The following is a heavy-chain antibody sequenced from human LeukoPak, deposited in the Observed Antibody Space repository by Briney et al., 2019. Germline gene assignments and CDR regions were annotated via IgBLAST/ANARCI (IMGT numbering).Heavy chain of an antibody. Sequence: GGSLGLSCAASGFTFSSYWMSWVRQAPGKGLEWVANIKQDGSEKYYVDSVEGRFTISRDNAKKSLYLQMNSLRAEDTAVYYCARDTRGYFDSWGQGTLVTVSS. J-gene: IGHJ4*02. CDR3: ARDTRGYFDS. CDR2: IKQDGSEK. CDR1: GFTFSSYW. D-gene: IGHD3-10*01. V-gene: IGHV3-7*01.